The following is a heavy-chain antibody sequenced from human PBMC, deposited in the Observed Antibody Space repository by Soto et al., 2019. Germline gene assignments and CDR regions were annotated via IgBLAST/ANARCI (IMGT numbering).Heavy chain of an antibody. CDR2: IYWNDDK. D-gene: IGHD3-16*01. CDR3: AHRRGVMLDYNWFDP. J-gene: IGHJ5*02. Sequence: QITLKESGPTLVKPTQTLTLTCTFSGFSLRDSGVGVVWIRQPPGKALEWLALIYWNDDKRYSPSLRSRLTITEDTSKKQVVLRMTNMDPVDTATYYCAHRRGVMLDYNWFDPWGQGTLVTVSS. CDR1: GFSLRDSGVG. V-gene: IGHV2-5*01.